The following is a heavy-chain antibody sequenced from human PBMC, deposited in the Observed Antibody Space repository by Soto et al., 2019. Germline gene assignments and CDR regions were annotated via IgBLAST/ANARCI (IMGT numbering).Heavy chain of an antibody. CDR2: ISSSSSYI. J-gene: IGHJ1*01. CDR3: ARSKYSSSSSVY. Sequence: PXGSLTLSCAASGVTFSSYSMNWVRQAPGKGLEWVSSISSSSSYIYYADSVKGRFTISRDNAKNSLYLQMNSLRAEDTAVYYCARSKYSSSSSVYWGQGTLVTVSS. V-gene: IGHV3-21*01. CDR1: GVTFSSYS. D-gene: IGHD6-6*01.